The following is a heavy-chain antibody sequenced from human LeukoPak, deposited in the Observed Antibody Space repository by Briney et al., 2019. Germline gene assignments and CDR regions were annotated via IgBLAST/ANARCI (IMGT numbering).Heavy chain of an antibody. J-gene: IGHJ5*02. CDR3: ARARYFDPGSIVDP. CDR1: GGSISSSNW. D-gene: IGHD3-9*01. CDR2: IYHSGST. Sequence: SGTLSLTCAVSGGSISSSNWWSWVRQPPGKGLEWIGEIYHSGSTNYNPSLKSRVTTSVDKSKNQFSLKLSSVTAADTAVYYCARARYFDPGSIVDPWGQGTLVTVSS. V-gene: IGHV4-4*02.